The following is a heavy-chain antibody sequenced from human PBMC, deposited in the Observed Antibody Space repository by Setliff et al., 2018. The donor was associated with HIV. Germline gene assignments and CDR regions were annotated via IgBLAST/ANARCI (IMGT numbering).Heavy chain of an antibody. Sequence: GSLRLSCAASGLTFSFSTVWMTWVRQAPGKGLEWVGRIKSKAASGTTDYAAPVKGRFTVSRDDSKNTLYLQMNSLKTEDTAVYYCTTLNQKNAFDFWGQGTMVTVSS. J-gene: IGHJ3*01. V-gene: IGHV3-15*01. CDR1: GLTFSFSTVW. CDR3: TTLNQKNAFDF. CDR2: IKSKAASGTT.